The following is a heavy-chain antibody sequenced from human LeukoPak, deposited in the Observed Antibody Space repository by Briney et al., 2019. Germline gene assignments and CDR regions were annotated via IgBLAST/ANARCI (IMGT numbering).Heavy chain of an antibody. D-gene: IGHD2-2*01. J-gene: IGHJ6*03. CDR3: ARGNRQNIVVVPAAIEPGERYYYYYMDV. Sequence: SETLSLTCAVYGGSFSGYYWSWIRQPPGKGLEWIGEINHSGSTNYNPSLKSRVTISVDTSKNQFSLKLSSVTAADTAVYYCARGNRQNIVVVPAAIEPGERYYYYYMDVWGKGTTVTVSS. CDR2: INHSGST. V-gene: IGHV4-34*01. CDR1: GGSFSGYY.